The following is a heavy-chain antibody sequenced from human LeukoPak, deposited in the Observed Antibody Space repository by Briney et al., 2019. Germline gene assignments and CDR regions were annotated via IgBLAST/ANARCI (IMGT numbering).Heavy chain of an antibody. V-gene: IGHV1-18*01. J-gene: IGHJ6*02. D-gene: IGHD3-3*01. CDR2: ISAYNGNT. CDR1: GYTFTSYG. CDR3: ARDLNILEWSPTGMDV. Sequence: WASVKVSCKASGYTFTSYGISWVRQAPGQGLEWMGWISAYNGNTNYAQKLQGRVTMTTDTSTSTAYMELRSLRSDDTAVYYCARDLNILEWSPTGMDVWGQGTTVTVSS.